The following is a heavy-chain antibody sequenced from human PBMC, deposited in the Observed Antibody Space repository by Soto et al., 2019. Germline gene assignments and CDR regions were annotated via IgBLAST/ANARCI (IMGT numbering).Heavy chain of an antibody. CDR1: GYTFTSYY. D-gene: IGHD6-13*01. CDR2: ISAYNANT. Sequence: ASVKVSCKASGYTFTSYYISWVRQAPGQGLEWIGWISAYNANTNNAQKLQDRVTMTTDTPTSTAYMEVRSLRSDDTAVYYCARGSLRAKYSSSWHFDYWGQGTLVTVSS. J-gene: IGHJ4*02. CDR3: ARGSLRAKYSSSWHFDY. V-gene: IGHV1-18*01.